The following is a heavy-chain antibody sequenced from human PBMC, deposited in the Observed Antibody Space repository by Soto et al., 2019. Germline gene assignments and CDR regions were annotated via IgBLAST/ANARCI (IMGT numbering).Heavy chain of an antibody. J-gene: IGHJ6*02. CDR3: ANAPYCPPRHSYSGLDG. V-gene: IGHV3-23*01. CDR1: GVIFNTYA. CDR2: INGNGDAT. Sequence: LRLSCAASGVIFNTYAMSWVRQAPGKGLEWVSTINGNGDATYYADSVKGRFTISRDNSRNTVYLQTNSLRAEDTAVYYCANAPYCPPRHSYSGLDGWRQGNTVTVSS. D-gene: IGHD2-15*01.